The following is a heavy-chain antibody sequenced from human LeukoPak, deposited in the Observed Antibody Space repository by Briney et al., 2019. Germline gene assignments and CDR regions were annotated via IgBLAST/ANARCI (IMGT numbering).Heavy chain of an antibody. CDR3: ARDKDDYSNYGPPSGMDV. CDR1: GGTFSSYA. CDR2: IIPIFGIA. D-gene: IGHD4-11*01. Sequence: SVKVSCKASGGTFSSYAISWVRQAPGQGLEWMGRIIPIFGIANYPQKFQGRVTITADKSTSTAYMELSSLRSEDTAVYYCARDKDDYSNYGPPSGMDVWGQGTTVTVSS. J-gene: IGHJ6*02. V-gene: IGHV1-69*04.